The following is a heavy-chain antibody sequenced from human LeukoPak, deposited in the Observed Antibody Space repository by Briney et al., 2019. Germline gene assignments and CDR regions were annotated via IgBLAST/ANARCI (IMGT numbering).Heavy chain of an antibody. CDR2: ISYDGSNK. D-gene: IGHD5-18*01. CDR3: AKSIKMVRFPIDY. V-gene: IGHV3-30*18. Sequence: QSGGSLRLSCAASGFTFSSYGMHWVRQAPGKGLEWVAVISYDGSNKYYADSVKGRFTISRDNSKNTLYLQMNSLRAEDTAVYYCAKSIKMVRFPIDYWGQGTLVTVSS. CDR1: GFTFSSYG. J-gene: IGHJ4*02.